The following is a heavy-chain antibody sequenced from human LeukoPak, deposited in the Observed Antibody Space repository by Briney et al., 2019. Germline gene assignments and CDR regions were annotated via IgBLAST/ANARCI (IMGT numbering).Heavy chain of an antibody. J-gene: IGHJ6*03. D-gene: IGHD2-15*01. CDR3: TRLHGCSGGSCYSYYYYYMDV. CDR1: GFTFSGSA. V-gene: IGHV3-73*01. Sequence: GGSLTLSCAASGFTFSGSAMHWVRQASGKGLEWVGRIRSKANSYATAYAASVKGRFTISRDDSKNTAYLQMNSLKTEDTAVYYCTRLHGCSGGSCYSYYYYYMDVWGKGTTVTISS. CDR2: IRSKANSYAT.